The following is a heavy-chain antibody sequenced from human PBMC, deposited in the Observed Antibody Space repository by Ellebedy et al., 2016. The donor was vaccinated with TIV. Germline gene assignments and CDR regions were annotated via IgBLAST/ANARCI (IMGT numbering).Heavy chain of an antibody. D-gene: IGHD4-17*01. Sequence: AASVKVSCKAFGGTFSNYAVTWVRQAPGQGLEWMGRINPILGTANYAQKFQGRVTMTADKSTSTDYMELTSLRSEDTAAYYCAADYGDYIIEDWGQGTLITVSS. CDR1: GGTFSNYA. J-gene: IGHJ4*02. CDR3: AADYGDYIIED. CDR2: INPILGTA. V-gene: IGHV1-69*04.